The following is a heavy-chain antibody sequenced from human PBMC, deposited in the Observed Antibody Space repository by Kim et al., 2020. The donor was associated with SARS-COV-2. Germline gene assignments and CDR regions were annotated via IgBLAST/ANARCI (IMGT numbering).Heavy chain of an antibody. Sequence: ASVKVSCKASGYTFTSYGISWLRQAPGQGLEWMRWISVYNANTNYAQNLQARLTMTTDTSTSTAYMELRSLTSDDTAVYYCARDPAYDSSVYAADYWGQG. D-gene: IGHD3-22*01. CDR3: ARDPAYDSSVYAADY. CDR1: GYTFTSYG. CDR2: ISVYNANT. V-gene: IGHV1-18*01. J-gene: IGHJ4*02.